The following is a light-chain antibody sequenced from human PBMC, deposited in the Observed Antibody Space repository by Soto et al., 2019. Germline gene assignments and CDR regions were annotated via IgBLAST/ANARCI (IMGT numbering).Light chain of an antibody. CDR1: QSVSSSY. Sequence: VLTQSPGTLSLSPGERATLSCRASQSVSSSYFAWYQQKPGQAPRLLIDGASSMATGIPDRFSGSGSGTDFTLTISSLGPEDFAVYYCQQYGSTPFTFGPGTKVDIK. V-gene: IGKV3-20*01. CDR3: QQYGSTPFT. J-gene: IGKJ3*01. CDR2: GAS.